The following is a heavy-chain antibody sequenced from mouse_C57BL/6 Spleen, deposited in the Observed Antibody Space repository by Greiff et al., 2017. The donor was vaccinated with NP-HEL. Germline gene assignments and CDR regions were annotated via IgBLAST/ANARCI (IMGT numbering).Heavy chain of an antibody. J-gene: IGHJ4*01. CDR1: GYTFTSYW. Sequence: QVQLQQPGAELVKPGASVKLSCKASGYTFTSYWMHWVKQRPGQGLEWIGMIHPNSGSTNYNEKFKSMATLTVDKSSSTAYMQLSSLTSEDSAVYYCAKEVNLVMDYWGQGTSVTVSS. V-gene: IGHV1-64*01. CDR2: IHPNSGST. D-gene: IGHD2-12*01. CDR3: AKEVNLVMDY.